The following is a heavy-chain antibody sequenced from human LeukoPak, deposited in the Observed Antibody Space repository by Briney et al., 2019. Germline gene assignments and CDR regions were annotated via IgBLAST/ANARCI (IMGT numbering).Heavy chain of an antibody. CDR3: ARDPPGIAASGTYY. J-gene: IGHJ4*02. CDR1: GFSLSNNY. CDR2: IYSRGGT. Sequence: GGSLRLSCAVSGFSLSNNYMNWVRQAPGKGLEWVSLIYSRGGTSYADSVKGRFTISRDSSKNTLFLQMNSLRVEDTAVYYCARDPPGIAASGTYYWGQGTLVTVSS. V-gene: IGHV3-53*01. D-gene: IGHD6-13*01.